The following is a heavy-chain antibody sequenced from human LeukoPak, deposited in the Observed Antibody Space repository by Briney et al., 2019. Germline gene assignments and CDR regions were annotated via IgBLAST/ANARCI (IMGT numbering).Heavy chain of an antibody. CDR2: ISSSSSTM. CDR3: ARISNSSSRSSDY. V-gene: IGHV3-48*01. CDR1: GFTFSSYS. D-gene: IGHD6-6*01. Sequence: GGSLRLSCAASGFTFSSYSMNWVRQAPGKGLEWVSYISSSSSTMYYADSVKGRFTISRDNARNSLFLHMNSLRAEDTAVYSCARISNSSSRSSDYWGQGTLVTVSS. J-gene: IGHJ4*02.